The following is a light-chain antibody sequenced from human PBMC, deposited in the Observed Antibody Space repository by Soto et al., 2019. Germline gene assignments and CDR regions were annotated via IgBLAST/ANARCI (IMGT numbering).Light chain of an antibody. J-gene: IGKJ4*01. Sequence: EIVLTQSPATLSLSPGERATLSCRASQSVSSYLAWYQQKPGQAPRLLIYDASSRATGIPARFSGSGSGTDFTLTISSLEPEDFAVYYCPQRSNWPLTFGGGTNVEIK. CDR1: QSVSSY. CDR3: PQRSNWPLT. V-gene: IGKV3-11*01. CDR2: DAS.